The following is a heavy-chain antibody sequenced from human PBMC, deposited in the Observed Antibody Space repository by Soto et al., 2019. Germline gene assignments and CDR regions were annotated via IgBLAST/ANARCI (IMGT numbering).Heavy chain of an antibody. J-gene: IGHJ6*02. CDR1: GFTFSNAW. CDR3: TTTTAYYYYGRDV. CDR2: IKSKTDGGTT. D-gene: IGHD1-1*01. Sequence: EVQLVESGGGLVKPGGSLRLSCAASGFTFSNAWMNWVRQAPGKGLEWVGRIKSKTDGGTTDYAAPVKGRFTFSRDDSKYTLYLQMNSLKTEDTAVYYCTTTTAYYYYGRDVWGQGTTFTVSS. V-gene: IGHV3-15*07.